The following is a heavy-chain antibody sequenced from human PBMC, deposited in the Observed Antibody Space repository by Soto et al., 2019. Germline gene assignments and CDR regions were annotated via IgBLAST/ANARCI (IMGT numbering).Heavy chain of an antibody. D-gene: IGHD3-3*01. CDR2: IYHSGST. J-gene: IGHJ5*02. CDR1: GGSISSGGYS. V-gene: IGHV4-30-2*01. CDR3: AREGGHDFWSGYYNNWFDP. Sequence: TLSLTCAVSGGSISSGGYSWSWIRQPPGKGLEWIGYIYHSGSTNYNPSLKSRVTISVDTSKNQFSLKLSSVTAADTAVYYCAREGGHDFWSGYYNNWFDPWGQGTLVTVSS.